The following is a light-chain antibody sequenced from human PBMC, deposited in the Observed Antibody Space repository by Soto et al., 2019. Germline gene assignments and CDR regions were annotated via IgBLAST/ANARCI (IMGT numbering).Light chain of an antibody. CDR3: SSYTSSSTLYV. Sequence: QSVLTQPPSASGSPGQSVTIPCTGTSSDVGDYNYVSWYQQHPGKAPKLMIYEVSNRPSGVSNRFSGSKSGNTASLTISGLQAEDEADYYCSSYTSSSTLYVFGTGTKLTVL. J-gene: IGLJ1*01. CDR2: EVS. CDR1: SSDVGDYNY. V-gene: IGLV2-14*01.